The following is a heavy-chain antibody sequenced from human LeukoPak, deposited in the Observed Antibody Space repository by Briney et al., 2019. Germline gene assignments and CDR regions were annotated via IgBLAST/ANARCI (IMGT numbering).Heavy chain of an antibody. CDR1: GFTFSSYW. J-gene: IGHJ4*02. CDR2: IKTDGSLT. Sequence: AGGSLRLSCVASGFTFSSYWMTWVRQAPGKGLEWVANIKTDGSLTYYVDSVKGRFTISRDNAKNSLYLQMNSLRAEDTAVYYCARGLLPVSLLNYWGQGTLVTVSS. D-gene: IGHD3-16*02. V-gene: IGHV3-7*01. CDR3: ARGLLPVSLLNY.